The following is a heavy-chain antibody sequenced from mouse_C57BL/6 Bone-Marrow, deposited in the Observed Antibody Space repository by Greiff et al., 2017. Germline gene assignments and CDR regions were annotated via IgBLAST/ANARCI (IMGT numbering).Heavy chain of an antibody. CDR1: GYTFTDYY. V-gene: IGHV1-26*01. Sequence: VQLQQSGPELVKPGASVKISCKASGYTFTDYYMNWVKQSHGKSLEWIGDINPNNGGTSYNQKFKGKATLTVDKSSSTAYMELRSLTSEDSAVYYCARKSITTVERFAYWGQGTLVTVSA. CDR3: ARKSITTVERFAY. J-gene: IGHJ3*01. D-gene: IGHD1-1*01. CDR2: INPNNGGT.